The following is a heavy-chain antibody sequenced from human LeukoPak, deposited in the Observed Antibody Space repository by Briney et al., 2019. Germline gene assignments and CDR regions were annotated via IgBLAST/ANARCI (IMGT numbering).Heavy chain of an antibody. CDR1: GGSISGYY. CDR3: ARLLYDGSGYYYFDF. Sequence: PSETLSLTCTVSGGSISGYYWSWIRQPPGKGLEGIGSIYYSGSTYNNPSLKSRVTMSVDTYKTQFSLRLSSVTAADTAIYFCARLLYDGSGYYYFDFWGQGTLVTVSS. V-gene: IGHV4-59*04. D-gene: IGHD3-22*01. J-gene: IGHJ4*02. CDR2: IYYSGST.